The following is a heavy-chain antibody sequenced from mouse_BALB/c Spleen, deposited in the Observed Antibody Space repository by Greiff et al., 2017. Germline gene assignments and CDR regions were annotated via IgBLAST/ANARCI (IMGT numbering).Heavy chain of an antibody. V-gene: IGHV3-1*02. J-gene: IGHJ4*01. CDR1: GYSITSGYS. CDR3: ARFFYYAMDY. CDR2: IHYSGST. Sequence: EVKLMESGPDLVKPSQSLSLTCTVTGYSITSGYSWPWIRQFPGNTLEWMGYIHYSGSTNYNPSLKSRISITRDTSKNQFFLQLNSVTTEDTATYYCARFFYYAMDYWGQGTSVTVSS.